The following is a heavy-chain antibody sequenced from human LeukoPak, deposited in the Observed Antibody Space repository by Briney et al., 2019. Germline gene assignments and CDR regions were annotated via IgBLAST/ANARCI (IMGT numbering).Heavy chain of an antibody. CDR2: IYSGGST. CDR1: GFTFGIYA. D-gene: IGHD3-9*01. Sequence: GGSLRLSCAASGFTFGIYAMNWVRQAPGKGLEWVSVIYSGGSTYYADSVKGRFTISRDNSKNTLYLQMNSLRAEDTAVYYCAKSSRLRYFDWLFNYYYMDVWGKGTTVTISS. V-gene: IGHV3-66*01. CDR3: AKSSRLRYFDWLFNYYYMDV. J-gene: IGHJ6*03.